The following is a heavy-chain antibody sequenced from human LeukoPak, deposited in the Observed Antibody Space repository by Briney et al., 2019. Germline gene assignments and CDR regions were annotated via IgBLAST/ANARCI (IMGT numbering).Heavy chain of an antibody. J-gene: IGHJ4*02. CDR3: ARDFSRYYYDSSGYYPEQFDY. D-gene: IGHD3-22*01. CDR2: IYHSGST. Sequence: PSETLSLTCTVSGYSISSGYYWGWIRQPPGKGLEWIGSIYHSGSTYYNPSLKSRVTISVDTSKNQFSLKLSSVTAADTAMYYCARDFSRYYYDSSGYYPEQFDYWGQGTLVTVSS. V-gene: IGHV4-38-2*02. CDR1: GYSISSGYY.